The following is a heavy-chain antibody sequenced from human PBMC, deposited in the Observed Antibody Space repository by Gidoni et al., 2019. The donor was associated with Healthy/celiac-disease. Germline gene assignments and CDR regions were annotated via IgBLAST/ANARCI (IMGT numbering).Heavy chain of an antibody. Sequence: QVQLQQWGAGLLKPSETLSFTCAVYGGSFSGYYWSWIRQPPGKGLEWIGEINHSGSTNYNPSLKSRVTISVDTSKNQFSLKLSSVTAADTAVYYCARGPRYYGSGKGAFDIWGQGTMVTVSS. CDR1: GGSFSGYY. CDR3: ARGPRYYGSGKGAFDI. CDR2: INHSGST. D-gene: IGHD3-10*01. J-gene: IGHJ3*02. V-gene: IGHV4-34*01.